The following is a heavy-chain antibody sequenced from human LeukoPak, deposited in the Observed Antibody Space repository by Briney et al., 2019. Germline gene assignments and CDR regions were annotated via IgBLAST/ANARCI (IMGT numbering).Heavy chain of an antibody. J-gene: IGHJ3*01. CDR3: ARDGRVASTGTGYDAFDF. D-gene: IGHD1-1*01. V-gene: IGHV3-66*01. Sequence: GGSLRLSCAASGFTVSSNYMTWVRQAPGKGLEWVSVIFSGDSTYYADSVKGRFTISRDNSKNTLYLQMNSLRVEDTAVYYCARDGRVASTGTGYDAFDFWGQGTKVTVSS. CDR1: GFTVSSNY. CDR2: IFSGDST.